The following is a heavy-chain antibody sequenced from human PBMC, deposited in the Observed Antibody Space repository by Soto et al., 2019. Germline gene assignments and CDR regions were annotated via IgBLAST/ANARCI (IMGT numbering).Heavy chain of an antibody. CDR1: GGSISSGGYY. Sequence: SETLSLTCTVSGGSISSGGYYWSWIRQHPGKGLEWIGYIYYSGSTYYNPSLKSRVTISVDTSKNQFSLKLSSVTAADTAVYYCASCGAYDYIWGSYRLFDYWGQGTLVTVSS. CDR2: IYYSGST. CDR3: ASCGAYDYIWGSYRLFDY. V-gene: IGHV4-31*03. D-gene: IGHD3-16*02. J-gene: IGHJ4*02.